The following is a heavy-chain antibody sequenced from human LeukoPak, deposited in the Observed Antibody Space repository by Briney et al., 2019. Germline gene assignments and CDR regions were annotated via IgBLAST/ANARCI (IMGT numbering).Heavy chain of an antibody. V-gene: IGHV3-7*01. CDR2: IKQDGSEK. D-gene: IGHD5-12*01. CDR3: ARDHRSGYSGYDAGNYFDY. CDR1: GFTFSSYW. J-gene: IGHJ4*02. Sequence: PGGSLRLSCAASGFTFSSYWMSWVRQAPGKGLEWVANIKQDGSEKYYVDSVKGRFTISRDNAKNSLYLQMNGLRAEDTAVYYCARDHRSGYSGYDAGNYFDYWGQGTLVTVSS.